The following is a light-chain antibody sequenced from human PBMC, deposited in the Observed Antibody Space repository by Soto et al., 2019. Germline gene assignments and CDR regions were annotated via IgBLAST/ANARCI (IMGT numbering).Light chain of an antibody. J-gene: IGKJ1*01. Sequence: EIILTQSPGTLSLSPGERATLSCRASESVRSSYLAWYQQKPGQAPRLLIYGASSRATDIPDRFSGSGSGTYFSLTISRLEPEDFAVYYCQQYGSSPTFGQGTKVEIK. V-gene: IGKV3-20*01. CDR3: QQYGSSPT. CDR2: GAS. CDR1: ESVRSSY.